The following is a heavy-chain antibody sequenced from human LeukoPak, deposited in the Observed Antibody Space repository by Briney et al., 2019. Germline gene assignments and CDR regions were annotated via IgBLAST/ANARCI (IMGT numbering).Heavy chain of an antibody. CDR1: SSTLSTYW. CDR2: IKSDGSET. CDR3: ARDRSGRYYNGFDY. V-gene: IGHV3-7*01. Sequence: GGSLRLSCSASSSTLSTYWMNWVRQAPGKGLEWVANIKSDGSETNYVGSVKGRFTISRDNSKNTLYLQMNSLRAEDPAVYYCARDRSGRYYNGFDYWGQGTLVTVSS. D-gene: IGHD1-26*01. J-gene: IGHJ4*02.